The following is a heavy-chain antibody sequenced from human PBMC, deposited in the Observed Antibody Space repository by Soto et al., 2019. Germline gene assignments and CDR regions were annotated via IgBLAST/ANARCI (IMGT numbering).Heavy chain of an antibody. CDR1: GGSISSGGYS. Sequence: TSETLSLTCAVSGGSISSGGYSWSWIRQPPGKGLEWIGYMYHSGSTYYNPSLKSRVTISIDRSKNQFSLKLSSVTAADTGIYYFAALPPPIGVKVTEIIAWGQGTLVTVSS. V-gene: IGHV4-30-2*01. CDR3: AALPPPIGVKVTEIIA. J-gene: IGHJ5*02. D-gene: IGHD2-8*01. CDR2: MYHSGST.